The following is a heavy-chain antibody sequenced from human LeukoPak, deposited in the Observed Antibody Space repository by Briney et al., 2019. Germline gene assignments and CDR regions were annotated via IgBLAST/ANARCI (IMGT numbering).Heavy chain of an antibody. V-gene: IGHV3-30*14. CDR3: VPKGTEGY. CDR2: ISYDGSNK. J-gene: IGHJ4*02. Sequence: GRSLRLSCAASGFTFSSYAMHWVRQAPGKGLEWVAIISYDGSNKYYADSLKGRFTISRDNSKNTLYLQMSSLRAEDTAVYYCVPKGTEGYWGQGTLVTVSS. CDR1: GFTFSSYA.